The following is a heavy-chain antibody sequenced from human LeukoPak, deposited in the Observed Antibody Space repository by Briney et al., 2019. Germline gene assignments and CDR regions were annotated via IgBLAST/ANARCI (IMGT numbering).Heavy chain of an antibody. V-gene: IGHV3-53*01. CDR2: IYSGGST. CDR1: GFTASSNY. D-gene: IGHD3-22*01. J-gene: IGHJ3*02. CDR3: ARGPDYYDSSGYYYWGAFDI. Sequence: GGSLRLSCAASGFTASSNYMSWVRQAPGKGLEWVSVIYSGGSTYYADSVKGRFTISRDNSKNTLYLQMNSLRAEDTAVYYCARGPDYYDSSGYYYWGAFDIWGQGTMVTVSS.